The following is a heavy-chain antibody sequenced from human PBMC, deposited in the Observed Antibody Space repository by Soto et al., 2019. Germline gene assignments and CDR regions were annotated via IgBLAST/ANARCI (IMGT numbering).Heavy chain of an antibody. Sequence: SETLSLTCAVYGGSFSGYYWTWIRQPPGKGLEWIGDINHSGSPNYNPSLKSRVTISVDTSRNQFSLRLSSLTAADTAVYYCARGEDINYYDSSGFEGGGMDVWGQGTTVTVSS. CDR1: GGSFSGYY. V-gene: IGHV4-34*01. CDR2: INHSGSP. J-gene: IGHJ6*02. CDR3: ARGEDINYYDSSGFEGGGMDV. D-gene: IGHD3-22*01.